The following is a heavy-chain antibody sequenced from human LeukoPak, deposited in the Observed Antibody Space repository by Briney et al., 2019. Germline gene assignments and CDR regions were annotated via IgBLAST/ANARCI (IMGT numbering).Heavy chain of an antibody. J-gene: IGHJ4*02. Sequence: ASVKVSCKASGGTFSSYAISWVRQAPGQGLEWMGGIIPIFGTANYAQKFQGRVTITADKSTSTAYMELSSLRSEDTAVYYCARSSSGYYGYYFDYWGQGTLVTVPS. CDR2: IIPIFGTA. V-gene: IGHV1-69*06. CDR3: ARSSSGYYGYYFDY. D-gene: IGHD3-22*01. CDR1: GGTFSSYA.